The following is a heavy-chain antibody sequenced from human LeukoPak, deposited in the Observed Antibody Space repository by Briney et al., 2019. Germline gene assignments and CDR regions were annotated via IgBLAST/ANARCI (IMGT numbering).Heavy chain of an antibody. CDR3: ARPQRGVRDNWFDP. Sequence: ASVKVSCKASGYTFTGYYMHWVRQAPGQGLEWMGWINPNSGGTNYAQKFQGRVTMTRDTSISTAYMELGRLRSDDTAVYYCARPQRGVRDNWFDPWGQGTLVTVSS. CDR2: INPNSGGT. CDR1: GYTFTGYY. V-gene: IGHV1-2*02. J-gene: IGHJ5*02. D-gene: IGHD1-1*01.